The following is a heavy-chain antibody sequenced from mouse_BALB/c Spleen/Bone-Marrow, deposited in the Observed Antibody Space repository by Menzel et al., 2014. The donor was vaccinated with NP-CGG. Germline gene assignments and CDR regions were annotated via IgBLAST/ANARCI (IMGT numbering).Heavy chain of an antibody. V-gene: IGHV1-80*01. CDR1: GYAFSSHW. D-gene: IGHD2-2*01. Sequence: QAQLKHSGAELVRPGSSVKISCKASGYAFSSHWMSWVKQRPGQGLEWIGQIYPGDGDTNYNGKFKGKATLTADKSSSTAYMQLSSLTSEDSAVYFCARWLPAMDYWGQGTSVTVSS. J-gene: IGHJ4*01. CDR2: IYPGDGDT. CDR3: ARWLPAMDY.